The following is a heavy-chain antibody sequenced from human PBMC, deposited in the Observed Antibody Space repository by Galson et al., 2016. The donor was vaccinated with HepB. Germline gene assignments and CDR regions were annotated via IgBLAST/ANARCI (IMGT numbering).Heavy chain of an antibody. J-gene: IGHJ4*02. Sequence: SLRLSCAASGFTFSGSWMSWVRQAPGKGLEWVANIKQDGSEKYYVDSVKGRFTISRDNAKDSLYLRMNSLRAEDTAVYYCAREIRRFVVAPATSRVGRGVPHWGQGTLVTVSS. CDR3: AREIRRFVVAPATSRVGRGVPH. V-gene: IGHV3-7*01. D-gene: IGHD3-10*01. CDR2: IKQDGSEK. CDR1: GFTFSGSW.